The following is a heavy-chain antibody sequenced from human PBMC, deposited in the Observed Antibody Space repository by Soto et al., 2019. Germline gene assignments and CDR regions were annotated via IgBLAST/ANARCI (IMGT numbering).Heavy chain of an antibody. CDR2: ISLSGYVT. J-gene: IGHJ4*02. CDR1: GFIFGDYA. CDR3: VRWCDAFDY. D-gene: IGHD2-8*01. Sequence: QVRLVESGGDLVKPGGSLRLSCVGSGFIFGDYAMGWIRQAPGKGLEWISYISLSGYVTFDADSVKGRFTFSRDNAKNSLYVQMTSLTRADTAVYYCVRWCDAFDYLGQGTLFPFSS. V-gene: IGHV3-11*01.